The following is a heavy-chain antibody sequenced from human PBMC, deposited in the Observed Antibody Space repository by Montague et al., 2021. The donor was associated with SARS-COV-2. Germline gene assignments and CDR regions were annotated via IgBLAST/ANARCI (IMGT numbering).Heavy chain of an antibody. Sequence: SETLSLTCSVSGYFIGTGYYWGWIRQSPGKGLEWIGSNYLHGNAYYNPFLNSRVTTSFDTSNNQFSLRLTSVTTSDTAVYYCARGRVTRAGFDYWGQGIRVIVSS. D-gene: IGHD2-21*02. J-gene: IGHJ4*02. V-gene: IGHV4-38-2*02. CDR2: NYLHGNA. CDR3: ARGRVTRAGFDY. CDR1: GYFIGTGYY.